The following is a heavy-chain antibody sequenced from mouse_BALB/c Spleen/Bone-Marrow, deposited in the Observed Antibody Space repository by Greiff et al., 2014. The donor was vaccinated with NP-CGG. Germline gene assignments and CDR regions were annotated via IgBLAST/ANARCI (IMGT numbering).Heavy chain of an antibody. Sequence: VQLQQSGAELVRPGSSVKISCKASGYAFSSYWVTWVKQRPGQGLEWIGQIYPGDGDTNYNGKFKDKVTLTADKSSNAAYMQLSSLTSEDSAVYFCAKVTTGFAYWGQGTLVTVSA. CDR2: IYPGDGDT. CDR1: GYAFSSYW. V-gene: IGHV1-80*01. CDR3: AKVTTGFAY. J-gene: IGHJ3*01. D-gene: IGHD2-2*01.